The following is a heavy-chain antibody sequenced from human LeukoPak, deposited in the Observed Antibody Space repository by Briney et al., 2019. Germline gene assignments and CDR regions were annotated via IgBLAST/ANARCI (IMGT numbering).Heavy chain of an antibody. CDR3: ARVYNYGSYYFDY. D-gene: IGHD5-18*01. Sequence: PGGSLRLSCAASGFTFSSYAMHWVRQAPGKGLEWVSIIYSGDSTYYADSVKGRFAISRDNSKNTLYLQMNSLRAEDTAVYYCARVYNYGSYYFDYWGQGTLVTVSS. J-gene: IGHJ4*02. V-gene: IGHV3-53*01. CDR2: IYSGDST. CDR1: GFTFSSYA.